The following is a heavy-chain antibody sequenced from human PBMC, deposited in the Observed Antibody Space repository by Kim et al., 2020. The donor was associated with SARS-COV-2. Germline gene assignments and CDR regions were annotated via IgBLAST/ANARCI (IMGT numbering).Heavy chain of an antibody. CDR3: ARHTYYFDTSGFNLFDS. CDR2: IYYGGTT. D-gene: IGHD3-22*01. J-gene: IGHJ5*01. CDR1: GNSITSATHY. Sequence: SETLSLTCTVSGNSITSATHYWGWVRQFPGKGLQCIGSIYYGGTTSYNPSLKSRVTISVDTSNNQFSLRLTSVTAADTALYYCARHTYYFDTSGFNLFDSWGQGARVTVSS. V-gene: IGHV4-39*01.